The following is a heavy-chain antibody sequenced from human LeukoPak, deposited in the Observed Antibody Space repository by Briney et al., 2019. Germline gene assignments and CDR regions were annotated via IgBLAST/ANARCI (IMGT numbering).Heavy chain of an antibody. CDR3: ARGSAAAVGDWVAP. V-gene: IGHV1-18*04. J-gene: IGHJ5*02. CDR2: ISAYNGNT. CDR1: GYTLTSHG. Sequence: ASVTVSCQASGYTLTSHGISWLRQAPGQGLEWMGWISAYNGNTNYAQKLQGRVTMATDTSTSTAYMEQRRLRSDDTAVYYCARGSAAAVGDWVAPWGQGTLATVSS. D-gene: IGHD6-13*01.